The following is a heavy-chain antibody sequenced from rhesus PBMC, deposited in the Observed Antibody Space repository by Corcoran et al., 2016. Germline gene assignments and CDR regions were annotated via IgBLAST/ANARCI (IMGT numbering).Heavy chain of an antibody. CDR3: ARTAAGTVDY. J-gene: IGHJ4*01. CDR1: GGPISSNW. D-gene: IGHD5-24*01. CDR2: ISGSGGST. V-gene: IGHV4-173*01. Sequence: QLQLQESGPGLVKPSETLSLTCAVSGGPISSNWWSWIRQPPGKGLEWIGRISGSGGSTSYNPSLKSRVTISTDTSKNQLSLKLISVTAADTAVYYCARTAAGTVDYWGQGVLVTVSS.